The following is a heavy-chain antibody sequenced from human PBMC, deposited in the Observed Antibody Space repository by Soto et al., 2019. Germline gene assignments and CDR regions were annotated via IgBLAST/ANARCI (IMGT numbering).Heavy chain of an antibody. J-gene: IGHJ4*02. V-gene: IGHV4-4*07. D-gene: IGHD3-16*01. CDR1: GDSVTLYY. CDR3: ARAIDDYYFDS. Sequence: ASETLSLTCAVSGDSVTLYYWSWIRQPAGKGLEWIGHLYSTSSTNYNPSLKSRVTMSVDTSKNQFSLKLSSVTAADTAVYYCARAIDDYYFDSWGQGTLVTVSS. CDR2: LYSTSST.